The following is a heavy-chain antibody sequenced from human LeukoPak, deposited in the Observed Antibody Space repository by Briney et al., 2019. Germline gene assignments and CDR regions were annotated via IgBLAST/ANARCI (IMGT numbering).Heavy chain of an antibody. D-gene: IGHD2-2*01. CDR2: IRYDGSNK. CDR3: AKVGDPDIVVVPAAMALDY. J-gene: IGHJ4*02. V-gene: IGHV3-30*02. CDR1: GFTFSSYG. Sequence: PGGSLRLSCAASGFTFSSYGMHWVRQAPGKGLEWVAFIRYDGSNKYYADSVKGRFTISRDNSKNTLYLQMNSLRAEDTAVYYCAKVGDPDIVVVPAAMALDYWGQGTLVTVSS.